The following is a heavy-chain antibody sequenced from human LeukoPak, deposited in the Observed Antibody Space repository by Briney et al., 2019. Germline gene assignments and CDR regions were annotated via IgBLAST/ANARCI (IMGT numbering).Heavy chain of an antibody. D-gene: IGHD3-10*01. J-gene: IGHJ6*03. CDR2: IIPIFGTA. Sequence: SVKVSCKASGNTFTSYGISWVRQAPGQGLEWMGGIIPIFGTANYAQKFQGRVTITTDESTSTAYMELSSLRSEDTAVYYCARGSRSGSYHYYYMDVWGKGTTVTVSS. V-gene: IGHV1-69*05. CDR1: GNTFTSYG. CDR3: ARGSRSGSYHYYYMDV.